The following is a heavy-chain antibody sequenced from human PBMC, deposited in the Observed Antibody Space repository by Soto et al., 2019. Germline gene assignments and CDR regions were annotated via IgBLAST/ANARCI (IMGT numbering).Heavy chain of an antibody. Sequence: QVQLVQSGAEVKKPGASVKVSCKASGYTFTGYYMHWVRQAPGQGLEWMGWINPNSGGTNYAQKFQGWVTMTRDTSISTAYMELSRLRSDDTAVDYCARGGIVATIPIYYYYGMDVWGQGTTVTVSS. V-gene: IGHV1-2*04. J-gene: IGHJ6*02. CDR3: ARGGIVATIPIYYYYGMDV. CDR2: INPNSGGT. D-gene: IGHD5-12*01. CDR1: GYTFTGYY.